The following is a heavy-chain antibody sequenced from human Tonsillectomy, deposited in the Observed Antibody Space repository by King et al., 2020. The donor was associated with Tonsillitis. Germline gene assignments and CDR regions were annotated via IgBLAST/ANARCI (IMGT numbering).Heavy chain of an antibody. D-gene: IGHD4-11*01. CDR1: GGSISSYY. Sequence: VPLQESGPGLVRPSETLSLTCAVSGGSISSYYWSWIRQPPGKGLEWIGYISDSGRTNYNTSLKSRVTISVDTSKNQFSLELTSVAAADTAVYYCARVSYMGTVTPPYYYYYMDVWGKGTTVTVSS. J-gene: IGHJ6*03. V-gene: IGHV4-59*01. CDR3: ARVSYMGTVTPPYYYYYMDV. CDR2: ISDSGRT.